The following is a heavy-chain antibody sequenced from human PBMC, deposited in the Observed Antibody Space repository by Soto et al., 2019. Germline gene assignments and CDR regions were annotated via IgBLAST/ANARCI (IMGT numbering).Heavy chain of an antibody. CDR1: GLTFSSQC. J-gene: IGHJ4*02. V-gene: IGHV1-18*01. CDR2: ISAYNGNT. Sequence: GGPVEVSSKESGLTFSSQCMSWGRQGPGQGLEWMGWISAYNGNTNYAQKLQGRVTMPTDTSTSTAYMELRSLTSDDSATYYWARDWNHVGPDYWGQGPLVPVSS. CDR3: ARDWNHVGPDY. D-gene: IGHD1-1*01.